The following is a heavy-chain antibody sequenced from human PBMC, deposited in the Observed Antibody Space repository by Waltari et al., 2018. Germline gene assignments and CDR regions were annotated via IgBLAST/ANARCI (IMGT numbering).Heavy chain of an antibody. CDR2: IIPIFGTA. Sequence: QVQLVQSGAEVKKPGSSVQVSCTASGGTFSGYALRWLRQAPGQGLEWMGGIIPIFGTANYAQKFQGRVTITTDESTSTAYMELSSLRSEDTAVYYCARGGGSYHRADAFDIWGQGTMVTVSS. CDR1: GGTFSGYA. V-gene: IGHV1-69*05. J-gene: IGHJ3*02. CDR3: ARGGGSYHRADAFDI. D-gene: IGHD1-26*01.